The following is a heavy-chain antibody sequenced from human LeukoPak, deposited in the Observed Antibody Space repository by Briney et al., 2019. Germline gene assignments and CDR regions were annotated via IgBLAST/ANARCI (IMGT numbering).Heavy chain of an antibody. J-gene: IGHJ3*02. CDR3: ARRPGEGDSSGYLGAFDI. D-gene: IGHD3-22*01. CDR1: GGSISSYY. CDR2: IYTSGST. Sequence: PSETLSLTCTVSGGSISSYYWSWIRQPAGKGLEWIGRIYTSGSTNYNPSLKSRVTMSVDTSKNQFSLKLSSVTAADTAVYYCARRPGEGDSSGYLGAFDIWGQGTMVTVSS. V-gene: IGHV4-4*07.